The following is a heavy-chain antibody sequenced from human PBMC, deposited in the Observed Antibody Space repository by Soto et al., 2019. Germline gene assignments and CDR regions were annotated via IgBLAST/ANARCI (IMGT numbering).Heavy chain of an antibody. V-gene: IGHV3-30-3*01. CDR3: ARCSSKYYYYVKDV. CDR1: GFTFSSYA. J-gene: IGHJ6*02. Sequence: GGSLRLSCAASGFTFSSYAMHWVRQAPGKGLEWVAVISYDGSNKYYADSVKGRFTISRDNSKNTLYLQMNSLRAEDTAVYYCARCSSKYYYYVKDVWGQGTTVTVSS. D-gene: IGHD6-6*01. CDR2: ISYDGSNK.